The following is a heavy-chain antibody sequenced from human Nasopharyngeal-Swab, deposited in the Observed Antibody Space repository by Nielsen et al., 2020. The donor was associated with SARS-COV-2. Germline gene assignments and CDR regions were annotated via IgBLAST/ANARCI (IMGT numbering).Heavy chain of an antibody. V-gene: IGHV3-7*01. CDR2: IKQDGSEK. CDR1: GFTFSSYW. J-gene: IGHJ6*02. D-gene: IGHD6-19*01. CDR3: ARITVAGDYYYGMDV. Sequence: GGSLRLSCAASGFTFSSYWMSWVRQAPGKGLEWVANIKQDGSEKYYVDSVKGRFTIPRDDAKNSLYLQMNSLRAEDTAVYYCARITVAGDYYYGMDVWGQGTTVTVSS.